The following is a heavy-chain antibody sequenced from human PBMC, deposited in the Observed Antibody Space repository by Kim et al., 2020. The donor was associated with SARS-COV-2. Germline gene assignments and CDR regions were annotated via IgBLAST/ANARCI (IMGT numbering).Heavy chain of an antibody. D-gene: IGHD1-26*01. V-gene: IGHV3-30*18. CDR1: GFSFSSYG. J-gene: IGHJ4*02. CDR3: AKDSSEWELHGDLDY. CDR2: ISYDASNK. Sequence: GGSLRLSCAASGFSFSSYGMHWVRQAPGKGLEWVAVISYDASNKYYADSVKGRFTISRDNSKNTLYLQMNSLRAEDTAVYYCAKDSSEWELHGDLDYWGQGTLVTVSS.